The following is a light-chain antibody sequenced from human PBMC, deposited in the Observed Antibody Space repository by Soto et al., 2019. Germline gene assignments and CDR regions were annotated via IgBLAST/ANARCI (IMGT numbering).Light chain of an antibody. Sequence: QSALTQPPSVSGAPGQRVTISCTGSSSNIGAGYDVHWYQQFPGTAPKLLIFGNSDRPSGVPDRFSGSKSGTSASLAITGLQAEDEADYSCQSYDSSLSTYVFGTGTKVTVL. V-gene: IGLV1-40*01. CDR1: SSNIGAGYD. CDR2: GNS. CDR3: QSYDSSLSTYV. J-gene: IGLJ1*01.